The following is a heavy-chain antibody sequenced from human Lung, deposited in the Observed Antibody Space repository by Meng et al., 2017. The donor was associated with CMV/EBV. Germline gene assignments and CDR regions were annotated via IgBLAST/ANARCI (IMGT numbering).Heavy chain of an antibody. Sequence: GEXXTISCAASGFSFRSYSMNWVRLTPGKGLEWVASISRDSAYIFYADSVKGRFTISRDNAKNSLYLQMNSLRAEDTALYYCARDPHEGDIVEVPVGWAQGXTVTVSS. J-gene: IGHJ6*02. CDR3: ARDPHEGDIVEVPVG. V-gene: IGHV3-21*01. CDR1: GFSFRSYS. CDR2: ISRDSAYI. D-gene: IGHD2-2*01.